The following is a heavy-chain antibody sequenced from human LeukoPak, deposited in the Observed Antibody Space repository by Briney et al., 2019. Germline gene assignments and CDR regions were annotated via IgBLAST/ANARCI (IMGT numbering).Heavy chain of an antibody. V-gene: IGHV3-74*01. J-gene: IGHJ4*02. Sequence: GGSLRLSCRASRCRCSIVWLHLMRQAPGKGLVWVSRINTDGSTNYADSVKGRFTISRDNAKNKLYLQMISLRAEDTAVYYCARGSRTSGLSTFEYWGQGTQVTVSS. D-gene: IGHD5-12*01. CDR1: RCRCSIVW. CDR2: INTDGST. CDR3: ARGSRTSGLSTFEY.